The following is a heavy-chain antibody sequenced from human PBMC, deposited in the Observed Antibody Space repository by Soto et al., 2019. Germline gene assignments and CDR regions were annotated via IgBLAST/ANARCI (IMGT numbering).Heavy chain of an antibody. CDR3: ARLVRAQLGMSYYFDK. J-gene: IGHJ4*02. CDR2: ISVYNGNT. D-gene: IGHD2-2*01. V-gene: IGHV1-18*04. Sequence: QVHLVQSGAEVKKPGASVKVSCKASGYTFTNYHISWVRQAPGQGLECMGWISVYNGNTNYGQRLQGRVTMTADTSTNTAYMKLTTLRSDDTAVYYCARLVRAQLGMSYYFDKWGQGTLLTVSS. CDR1: GYTFTNYH.